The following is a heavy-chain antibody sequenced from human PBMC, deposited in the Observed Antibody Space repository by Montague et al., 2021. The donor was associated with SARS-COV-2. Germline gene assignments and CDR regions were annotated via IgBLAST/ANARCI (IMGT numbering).Heavy chain of an antibody. J-gene: IGHJ3*01. D-gene: IGHD3-3*01. CDR1: GGSFSGYY. CDR3: ARGTGPRSITLCGGLIRGHGFDL. V-gene: IGHV4-34*01. Sequence: SETLSLTCTVYGGSFSGYYWSWIRQPPGKGLEWIGEINHRGSTNYNPSLKSRVIISVDTSKNQFSLKLSSVTAADTAVYYCARGTGPRSITLCGGLIRGHGFDLWGQGTMVTVSS. CDR2: INHRGST.